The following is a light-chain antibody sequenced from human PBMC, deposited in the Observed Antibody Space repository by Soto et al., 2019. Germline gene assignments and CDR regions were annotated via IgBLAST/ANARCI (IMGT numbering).Light chain of an antibody. Sequence: QSALTQSRSVSGSPGQSVTISCTGTSSDVSWYQHHPGKAPKLMIYDVYKRPSGVPDRFSGSKSGNTASLTISGLQAEDEADYYCSSYAGSHVWVFGGGTKVTVL. CDR1: SSDV. V-gene: IGLV2-11*01. CDR2: DVY. CDR3: SSYAGSHVWV. J-gene: IGLJ3*02.